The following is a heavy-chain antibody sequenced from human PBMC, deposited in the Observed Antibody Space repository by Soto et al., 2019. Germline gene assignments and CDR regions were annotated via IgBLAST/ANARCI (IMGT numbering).Heavy chain of an antibody. CDR2: IYYTGST. J-gene: IGHJ4*02. V-gene: IGHV4-28*01. CDR3: AKKGSTSWYFDY. Sequence: PSETLSLTCAVSGYSISSSNWWGWIRQPPGKGLEWIGYIYYTGSTYYNPSLKSRVTMSVDTSKNQFSLKLSSVTAVDTAVYYCAKKGSTSWYFDYWGQGTLVTVS. CDR1: GYSISSSNW. D-gene: IGHD6-13*01.